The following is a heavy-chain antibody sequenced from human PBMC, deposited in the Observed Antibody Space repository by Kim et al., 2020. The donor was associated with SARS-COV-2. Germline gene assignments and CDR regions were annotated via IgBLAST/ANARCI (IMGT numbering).Heavy chain of an antibody. J-gene: IGHJ5*02. CDR3: ARDLYSSGLNWFDP. D-gene: IGHD6-19*01. V-gene: IGHV4-38-2*02. CDR2: IYHSGST. CDR1: GYSISSGYY. Sequence: SETLSLTCTVSGYSISSGYYWGWIRQPPGKGLEWIGSIYHSGSTYYNPSLKSRVTISVDTSKNQFSLKLSSVTAADTAVYYCARDLYSSGLNWFDPWGQGTLVTVSS.